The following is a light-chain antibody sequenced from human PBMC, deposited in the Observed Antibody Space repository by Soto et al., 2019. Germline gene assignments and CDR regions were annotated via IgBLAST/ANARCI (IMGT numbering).Light chain of an antibody. Sequence: QSALTQPASVSGSPGQSITISCTGTSSDVGGYNYVSWYQQHPGKAPKLMIYHVSNRPSGVSNRFSGSKSGNTASLTISGLQPEDEADYYCCSYTSSSTPVVFGGGTKVTVL. CDR3: CSYTSSSTPVV. J-gene: IGLJ2*01. CDR1: SSDVGGYNY. CDR2: HVS. V-gene: IGLV2-14*01.